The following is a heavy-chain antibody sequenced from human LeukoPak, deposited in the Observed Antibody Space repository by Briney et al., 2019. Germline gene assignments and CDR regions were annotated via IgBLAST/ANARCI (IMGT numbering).Heavy chain of an antibody. CDR1: GYTFTGYY. D-gene: IGHD4-11*01. Sequence: EASVKVSCKASGYTFTGYYMHWVRQAPGQGLEWMGWINPNSGGTNYAQKFQGRVTMTRDTSISTAYMELSRLRSDDTAVYYCARGSLRGPDYSNYIHWFDPWGQGTLVTVSS. CDR2: INPNSGGT. V-gene: IGHV1-2*02. CDR3: ARGSLRGPDYSNYIHWFDP. J-gene: IGHJ5*02.